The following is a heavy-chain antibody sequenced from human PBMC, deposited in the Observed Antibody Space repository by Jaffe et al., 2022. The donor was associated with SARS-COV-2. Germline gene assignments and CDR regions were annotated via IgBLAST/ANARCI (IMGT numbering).Heavy chain of an antibody. Sequence: EVHLVESGGGFVQPGESLRLSCVDSGLKFSTYNMNWVRQAPGKGPEWVSYISSSSNTIYYADSVKDRFTISRDDDSNTLFLQMNSLRGEDTAVYYCARGSALTGYKYFDQWGQGTLVTVSS. CDR3: ARGSALTGYKYFDQ. V-gene: IGHV3-48*01. CDR1: GLKFSTYN. J-gene: IGHJ4*02. D-gene: IGHD3-9*01. CDR2: ISSSSNTI.